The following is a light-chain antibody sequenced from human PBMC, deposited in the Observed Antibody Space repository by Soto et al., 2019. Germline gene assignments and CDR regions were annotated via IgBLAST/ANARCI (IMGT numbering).Light chain of an antibody. CDR3: QQRWNWIT. V-gene: IGKV3-11*01. CDR2: DAS. CDR1: QSVSNY. Sequence: EIVVTPAPATLSLSPGHRATLSCRASQSVSNYFAWYQQKPGQAPRLLFYDASNRATGIPARFSGSGSGTDFTLTISSLEPEDFAVYYGQQRWNWITFGQGTRLEIK. J-gene: IGKJ5*01.